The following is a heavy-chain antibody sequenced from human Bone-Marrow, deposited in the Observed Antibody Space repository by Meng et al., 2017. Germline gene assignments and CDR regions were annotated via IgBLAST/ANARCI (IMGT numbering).Heavy chain of an antibody. CDR1: GFTFSSYD. V-gene: IGHV3-74*01. CDR3: AREGHYDSSGYSPYYYYGMDV. D-gene: IGHD3-22*01. Sequence: GESLKISCAASGFTFSSYDMHWVRQAPGKGLVWVSRINSDGSTTTYADSVKGRFTISRDNAKNTLYLQMNSLRAEDTAVYYCAREGHYDSSGYSPYYYYGMDVWGQGTTVTVSS. J-gene: IGHJ6*02. CDR2: INSDGSTT.